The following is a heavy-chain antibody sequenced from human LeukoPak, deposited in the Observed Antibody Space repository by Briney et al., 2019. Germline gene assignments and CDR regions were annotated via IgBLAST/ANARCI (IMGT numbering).Heavy chain of an antibody. CDR3: ARDLGMGYYYYGMDV. CDR2: IKQDGREK. CDR1: GFTFSSDW. D-gene: IGHD7-27*01. V-gene: IGHV3-7*03. J-gene: IGHJ6*04. Sequence: GGSLRLSCAASGFTFSSDWMSWGRQAPGEGVEWGANIKQDGREKYYVDSVKGRFTISRDNAKNSLYLQMNSLRAEDTAVYYCARDLGMGYYYYGMDVWGKGTTVTVSS.